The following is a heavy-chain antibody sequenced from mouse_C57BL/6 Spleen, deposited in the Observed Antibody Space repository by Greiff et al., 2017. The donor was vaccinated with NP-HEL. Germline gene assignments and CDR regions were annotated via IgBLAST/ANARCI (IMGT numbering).Heavy chain of an antibody. J-gene: IGHJ2*01. CDR2: IYPGSGST. V-gene: IGHV1-55*01. Sequence: QVQLQQPGAELVKPGASVKMSCKASGYPFTSYWLTWVQQRPGQGLEWIGDIYPGSGSTTYNETFKCKATLTVDNSSSPAYMQLSSLTSEDSAVYYCARGDDDDGYYFDYWGQGTTLTVSS. CDR3: ARGDDDDGYYFDY. D-gene: IGHD2-4*01. CDR1: GYPFTSYW.